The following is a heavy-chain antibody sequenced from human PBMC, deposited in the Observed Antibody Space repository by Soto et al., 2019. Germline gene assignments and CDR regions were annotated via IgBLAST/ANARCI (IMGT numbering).Heavy chain of an antibody. CDR1: GFTFSSYG. J-gene: IGHJ4*02. CDR3: ARDMWVTSYDFWSGYSMGDY. V-gene: IGHV3-33*01. D-gene: IGHD3-3*01. CDR2: IWYDGSNK. Sequence: QVQLVESGGGVVQPGRSLRLSCAASGFTFSSYGMHWVRQAPGKGLEWVAVIWYDGSNKYYADSVKGRFTISRDNSKNTLYRQMNSLRAEDTAVYYCARDMWVTSYDFWSGYSMGDYWGQGTLVTVSS.